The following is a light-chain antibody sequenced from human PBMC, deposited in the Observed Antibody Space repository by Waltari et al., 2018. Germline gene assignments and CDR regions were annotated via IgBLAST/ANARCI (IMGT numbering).Light chain of an antibody. Sequence: DVVMTQSPLSLPVSLGQPASISCRSSQSLVHTDGHTYLNWFQQRPGQSPRRLIYKVSNRDSGVPDRFSGSGSDTAFTLKISRVEAEDVGIYYCMQATNWPLTFGQG. CDR1: QSLVHTDGHTY. V-gene: IGKV2-30*02. CDR3: MQATNWPLT. J-gene: IGKJ1*01. CDR2: KVS.